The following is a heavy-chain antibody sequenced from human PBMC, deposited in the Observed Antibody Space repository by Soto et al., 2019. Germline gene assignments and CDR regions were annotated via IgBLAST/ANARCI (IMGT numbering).Heavy chain of an antibody. CDR2: ISWNSGLT. CDR3: TRGPRATSAGTGAH. J-gene: IGHJ4*02. D-gene: IGHD6-13*01. CDR1: GFTFDDYA. V-gene: IGHV3-9*01. Sequence: EVHLVESGGHLVQPGRSLRLSCVASGFTFDDYAMHWVRQGPGKGLEWVSGISWNSGLTGYGGSVGGRFTISRDNAKNSLYLQMNNLRDEDTGIYFCTRGPRATSAGTGAHWGPGTHVTVSS.